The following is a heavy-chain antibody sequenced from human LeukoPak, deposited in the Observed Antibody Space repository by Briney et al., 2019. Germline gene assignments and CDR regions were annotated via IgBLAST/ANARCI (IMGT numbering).Heavy chain of an antibody. J-gene: IGHJ5*02. V-gene: IGHV1-69*05. CDR1: GGSFSSNI. Sequence: ASVKVSCKASGGSFSSNIIGWVRQAPGQGLEWMGGIVPIFGKTKYAQKFQGRVTITTDESSSAAYMELSSLRSDDTAIYYCARGWGIPAPISWFDPWGQGTLVTVSS. D-gene: IGHD2-2*01. CDR3: ARGWGIPAPISWFDP. CDR2: IVPIFGKT.